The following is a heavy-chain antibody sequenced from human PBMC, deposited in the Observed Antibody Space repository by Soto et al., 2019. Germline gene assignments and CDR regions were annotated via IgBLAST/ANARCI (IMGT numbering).Heavy chain of an antibody. J-gene: IGHJ4*01. CDR1: GFTFSNYA. D-gene: IGHD3-3*01. V-gene: IGHV3-23*01. CDR3: AKDHDCDY. Sequence: EVQLLESGGGLVQPGGSLRLSCVASGFTFSNYAMAWVRQAPGEGLQWVSTITSGGSTYYADSVKGRFTISRDNSNNILYLQISSLRAEDTALYYCAKDHDCDYWGQGTLVTVSS. CDR2: ITSGGST.